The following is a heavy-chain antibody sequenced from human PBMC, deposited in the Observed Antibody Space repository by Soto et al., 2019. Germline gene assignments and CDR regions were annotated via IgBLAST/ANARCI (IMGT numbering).Heavy chain of an antibody. CDR2: FDPEDGET. CDR1: GYTFTSYY. V-gene: IGHV1-24*01. J-gene: IGHJ1*01. Sequence: ASVKVSCKASGYTFTSYYMHWVRQAPGKGLEWMGGFDPEDGETIYAQKFQGRVTMTEDTSTDTAYMELSSLRSEDTAVYYCATDSGSYRFQHWGQGTLVTVSS. CDR3: ATDSGSYRFQH. D-gene: IGHD1-26*01.